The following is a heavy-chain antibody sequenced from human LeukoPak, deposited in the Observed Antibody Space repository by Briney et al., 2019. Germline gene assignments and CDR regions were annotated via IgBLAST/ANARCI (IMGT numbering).Heavy chain of an antibody. V-gene: IGHV4-34*01. D-gene: IGHD3-10*01. CDR1: GFTFSSYS. CDR3: ARRRMVRGVIDY. CDR2: INHGGST. Sequence: GSLRLSCAASGFTFSSYSMNWVRQPPGKGLEWIGEINHGGSTNYNPSLKSRVTISVDTSKNQFSLKLSSVTAADTAVYYCARRRMVRGVIDYWGQGTLVTVSS. J-gene: IGHJ4*02.